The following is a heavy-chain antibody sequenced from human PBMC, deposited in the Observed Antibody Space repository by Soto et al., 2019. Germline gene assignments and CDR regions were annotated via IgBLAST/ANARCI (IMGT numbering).Heavy chain of an antibody. J-gene: IGHJ4*02. V-gene: IGHV1-18*01. Sequence: QVQLVQSGAEVKKPGASVKVSCKVSGYTFTNYGISWVRQTPGQGLEWMGWLSAYNGNTNYAQKLQGRVTMTTDTSASTAYMELRSLRSDDTAVYFWAIDVGHYYDGSGFKMAFGYWGQGTLVTMSS. CDR2: LSAYNGNT. D-gene: IGHD3-22*01. CDR1: GYTFTNYG. CDR3: AIDVGHYYDGSGFKMAFGY.